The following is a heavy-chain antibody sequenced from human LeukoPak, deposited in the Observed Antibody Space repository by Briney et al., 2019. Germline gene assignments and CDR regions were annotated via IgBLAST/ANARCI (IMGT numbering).Heavy chain of an antibody. V-gene: IGHV4-59*01. CDR3: ASLQLSFDY. CDR1: GGSISSYY. D-gene: IGHD5-18*01. CDR2: IYYSGST. Sequence: PSETLSLTCTVSGGSISSYYWSWIRQPPGKGLEWIGYIYYSGSTNYNPSLKSRVTISVDTSKNQFSLKLSSVTAADTAVYYCASLQLSFDYWGQGTLVTVSS. J-gene: IGHJ4*02.